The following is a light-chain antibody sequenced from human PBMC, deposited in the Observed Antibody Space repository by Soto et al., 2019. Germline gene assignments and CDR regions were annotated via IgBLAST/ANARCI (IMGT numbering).Light chain of an antibody. CDR3: LSYDGSLSAKI. CDR1: SCNIGAGYD. CDR2: GNN. Sequence: QAVVTQPPSVSGAPGQRVTVSCTGSSCNIGAGYDVHWYQQLPGTAPKLLIYGNNNRPSGVPDRFSGSKSGTSASLAITGLQAEDEADYYCLSYDGSLSAKIFGGGTKLTVL. V-gene: IGLV1-40*01. J-gene: IGLJ2*01.